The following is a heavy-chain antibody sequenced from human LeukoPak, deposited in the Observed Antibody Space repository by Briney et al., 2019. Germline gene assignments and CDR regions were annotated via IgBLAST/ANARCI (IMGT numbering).Heavy chain of an antibody. D-gene: IGHD1-26*01. J-gene: IGHJ4*02. V-gene: IGHV4-39*07. CDR2: IYYSGIT. CDR3: ARDGWELGDY. Sequence: SETLSLTCTVSGGSISGSTYYWGWIRQPPGKGLEWIGSIYYSGITHYNASLKSRVTISVDMSKNQFSLKLSYVTAADTAVYYYARDGWELGDYWGQGTLVTVSS. CDR1: GGSISGSTYY.